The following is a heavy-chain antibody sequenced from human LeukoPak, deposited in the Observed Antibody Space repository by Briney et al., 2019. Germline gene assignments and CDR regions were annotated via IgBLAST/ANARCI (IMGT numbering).Heavy chain of an antibody. CDR3: AKSGVRYCSGGSCDYYGMDV. J-gene: IGHJ6*02. Sequence: GGSLRLSCAASGFTFSSYAMHWVRQAPGKGLEWVAVISYDGSNKYYADSVKGRFTISRDNSKNTLYLQMNSLRAEDTAVYYCAKSGVRYCSGGSCDYYGMDVWGQGTTVTVSS. V-gene: IGHV3-30*18. CDR1: GFTFSSYA. D-gene: IGHD2-15*01. CDR2: ISYDGSNK.